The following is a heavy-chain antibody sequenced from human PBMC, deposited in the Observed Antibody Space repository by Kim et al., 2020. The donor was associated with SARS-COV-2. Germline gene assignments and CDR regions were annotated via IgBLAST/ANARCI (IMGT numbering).Heavy chain of an antibody. CDR2: ISSSSSYI. Sequence: GGSLRLSCAASGFTFSSYSMNWVRQAPGKGLEWVSSISSSSSYIYYADSVKGRFTISRDNAKNSLYLQMNSLRAEDTAVYYCARDMAYSSSSRVGAFDIWGQGTMVTVSS. J-gene: IGHJ3*02. D-gene: IGHD6-6*01. V-gene: IGHV3-21*01. CDR1: GFTFSSYS. CDR3: ARDMAYSSSSRVGAFDI.